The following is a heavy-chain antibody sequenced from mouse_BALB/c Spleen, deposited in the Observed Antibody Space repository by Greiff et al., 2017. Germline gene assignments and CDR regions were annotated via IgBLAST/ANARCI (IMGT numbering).Heavy chain of an antibody. D-gene: IGHD2-3*01. CDR3: ARDTRLLYFDY. J-gene: IGHJ2*01. Sequence: EVMLVESGGGLVQPGGSLRLSCATSGFTFTDYYMSWVRQPPGKALEWLGFIRNKANGYTTEYSASVKGRFTISRDNSQSILYLQMNTLRAEDSATYSCARDTRLLYFDYWGQGTTLTVSS. CDR1: GFTFTDYY. V-gene: IGHV7-3*02. CDR2: IRNKANGYTT.